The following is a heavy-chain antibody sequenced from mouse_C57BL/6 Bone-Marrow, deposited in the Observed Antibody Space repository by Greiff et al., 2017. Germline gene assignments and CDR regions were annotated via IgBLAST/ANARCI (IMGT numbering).Heavy chain of an antibody. CDR2: INPNNGGT. CDR3: ARGPLDYGRLLMDY. V-gene: IGHV1-26*01. D-gene: IGHD2-4*01. J-gene: IGHJ4*01. CDR1: GYTFTDYY. Sequence: VQLQQSGPELVKPGASVKISCKASGYTFTDYYMNWVKQSHGKSLEWIGDINPNNGGTSYNQKFKGKATLTVDKSSSTAYMELRSLTSEDSAVYYCARGPLDYGRLLMDYWGQGTSVTVSS.